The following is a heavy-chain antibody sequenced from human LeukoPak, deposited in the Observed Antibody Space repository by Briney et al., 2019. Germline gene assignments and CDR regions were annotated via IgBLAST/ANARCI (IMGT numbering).Heavy chain of an antibody. CDR2: ISGSDGST. J-gene: IGHJ2*01. D-gene: IGHD3-22*01. CDR1: GFTFSSYA. V-gene: IGHV3-23*01. Sequence: GGSLRLSCAASGFTFSSYAMTWVRQAPGKGLEWVSAISGSDGSTYYADSVKGRFTISRDNSKNTLYLQMNSLRAEDTAVYHCAKRADGSGRSWYLDLWGRGTVVTVSS. CDR3: AKRADGSGRSWYLDL.